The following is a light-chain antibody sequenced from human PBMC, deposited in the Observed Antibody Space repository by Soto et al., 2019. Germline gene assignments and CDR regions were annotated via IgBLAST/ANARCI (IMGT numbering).Light chain of an antibody. CDR1: SSNIGSNN. Sequence: QSVLTQPPSASGTPGQRVTISCSGSSSNIGSNNVNWYQQLPGTAPKLLMFSNNQRPSGVPDRFSGSRSGTSASLAISGLQSEDEADYYCAAWDDSLNGAVFGGGNKLTVL. CDR2: SNN. V-gene: IGLV1-44*01. CDR3: AAWDDSLNGAV. J-gene: IGLJ2*01.